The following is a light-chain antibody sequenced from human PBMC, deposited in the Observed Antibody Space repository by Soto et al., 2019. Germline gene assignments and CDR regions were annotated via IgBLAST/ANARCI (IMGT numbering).Light chain of an antibody. J-gene: IGLJ1*01. CDR1: SSDVGAYDY. V-gene: IGLV2-11*01. CDR3: KSYAGSNTYV. Sequence: QSVLTQPRSVSGSPGQSVTISCTGTSSDVGAYDYVSWYQQHPGKAPKLMIYEVVQRPSGVPDRFSGSKSGNTASLTVSGLQAADEADYFCKSYAGSNTYVFGSGTKVTVL. CDR2: EVV.